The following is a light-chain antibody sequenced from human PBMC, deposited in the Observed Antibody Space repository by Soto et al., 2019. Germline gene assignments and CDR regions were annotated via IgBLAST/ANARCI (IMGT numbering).Light chain of an antibody. CDR3: QQRSRWPLT. J-gene: IGKJ4*01. V-gene: IGKV3-11*01. CDR1: QSVDSY. Sequence: EIVLTQSPATLSLSPGERATLSCRASQSVDSYLVWYQQKPGQAPRLLIYDASNRATGIPARFSGSGSGTDFTLTISSLEPEDFVVYYCQQRSRWPLTFGGGTKVDIK. CDR2: DAS.